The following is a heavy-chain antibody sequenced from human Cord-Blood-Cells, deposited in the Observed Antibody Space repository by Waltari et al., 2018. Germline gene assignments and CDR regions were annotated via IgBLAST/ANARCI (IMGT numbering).Heavy chain of an antibody. D-gene: IGHD6-13*01. J-gene: IGHJ6*02. CDR1: GGSFSGYY. Sequence: QVQLQQWGAGLLKPSETLSLSFAVYGGSFSGYYWSWLRQPPGKGLEWIGEINQSGSTNYIPSLTSRVTISVDTSTNQFALKLRSVTAADTAVYYCATDRTIAAVEDQAPGAYGMDVWGQGTTVTVSS. CDR3: ATDRTIAAVEDQAPGAYGMDV. CDR2: INQSGST. V-gene: IGHV4-34*01.